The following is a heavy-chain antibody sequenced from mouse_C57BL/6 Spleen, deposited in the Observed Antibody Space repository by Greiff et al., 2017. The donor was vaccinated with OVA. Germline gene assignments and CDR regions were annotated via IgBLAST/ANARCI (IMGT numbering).Heavy chain of an antibody. V-gene: IGHV1-69*01. CDR2: IDPSDSYT. CDR1: GYTFTSYW. J-gene: IGHJ2*01. Sequence: VQLQQPGAELVMPGASVKLSCKASGYTFTSYWMHWVKQRPGQGLEWIGEIDPSDSYTNYNQKFKGKSTLTVDKSSSTAYMQLSSLTSEDSAVYYCARGKTPFDYWGQGTTLTVSS. CDR3: ARGKTPFDY.